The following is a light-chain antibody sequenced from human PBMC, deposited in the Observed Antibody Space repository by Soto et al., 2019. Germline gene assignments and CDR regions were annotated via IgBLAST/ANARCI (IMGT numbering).Light chain of an antibody. V-gene: IGLV1-40*01. CDR2: GNR. Sequence: QSVMAQPPSVSGAPGQSVTISCTGSSSNLGAGYDVHWYQLLPGTAPKLLIYGNRNRPSGVPDRFSGSKSGTSASLAITGLQAADEADYYCQSYDNSLGVGDVFGTGKKVTV. CDR3: QSYDNSLGVGDV. CDR1: SSNLGAGYD. J-gene: IGLJ1*01.